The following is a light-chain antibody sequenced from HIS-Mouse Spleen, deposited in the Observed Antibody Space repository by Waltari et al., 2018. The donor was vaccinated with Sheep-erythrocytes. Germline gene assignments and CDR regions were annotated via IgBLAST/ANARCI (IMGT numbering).Light chain of an antibody. CDR1: SSDVGSYNL. J-gene: IGLJ2*01. CDR2: EGS. Sequence: QSALTQPASVSGSPGQSITISCTGTSSDVGSYNLVSWYQQHPGKAPNLMIYEGSKRPSGVSNRFSGSKSGHTASLTISGLQAEDEADYYCCSYAGSSTLVFGGGTKLTVL. CDR3: CSYAGSSTLV. V-gene: IGLV2-23*01.